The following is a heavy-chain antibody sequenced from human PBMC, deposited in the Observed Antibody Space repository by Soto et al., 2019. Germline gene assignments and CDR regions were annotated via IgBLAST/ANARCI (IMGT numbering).Heavy chain of an antibody. V-gene: IGHV3-23*01. CDR1: EFTFSSYA. J-gene: IGHJ5*02. CDR3: AQTTPSIHWFDP. CDR2: ISAGGGNT. Sequence: EVQLLESGGGLVQPGGSLRLSCAASEFTFSSYAMSWVRQAPGKGLEWVSAISAGGGNTYYRDSVKGRFTISRDNSKNTLYLQMNSLRAEDTAVYFCAQTTPSIHWFDPWGQGTLVTVSS. D-gene: IGHD1-1*01.